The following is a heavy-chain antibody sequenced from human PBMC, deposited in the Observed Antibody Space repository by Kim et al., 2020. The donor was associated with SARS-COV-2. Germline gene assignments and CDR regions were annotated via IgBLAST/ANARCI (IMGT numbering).Heavy chain of an antibody. D-gene: IGHD4-4*01. V-gene: IGHV4-34*01. CDR2: INHSGST. Sequence: SETLSLTCAVYGGSFSGYYWSWIRQPPGKGLEWIGEINHSGSTNYNPSLKSRVTISVDTSKNQFSLKLSSVTAADTAVYYCARGARDYSNGYAYYYYMDVWGQGTTVTVSS. CDR1: GGSFSGYY. J-gene: IGHJ6*03. CDR3: ARGARDYSNGYAYYYYMDV.